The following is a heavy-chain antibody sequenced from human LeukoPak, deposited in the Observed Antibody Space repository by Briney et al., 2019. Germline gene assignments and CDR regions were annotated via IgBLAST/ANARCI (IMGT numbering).Heavy chain of an antibody. V-gene: IGHV3-23*01. Sequence: HPGGSLRLSCAASGFTFSSYAMSWVRQAPGKGLEWVSAISGSGGSTYYADSVKGRFTISRDNSENTLYLQMNSLRAEDTAVYYCAKPSGWELPSPLDYWGQGTLVTVSS. J-gene: IGHJ4*02. D-gene: IGHD1-26*01. CDR2: ISGSGGST. CDR1: GFTFSSYA. CDR3: AKPSGWELPSPLDY.